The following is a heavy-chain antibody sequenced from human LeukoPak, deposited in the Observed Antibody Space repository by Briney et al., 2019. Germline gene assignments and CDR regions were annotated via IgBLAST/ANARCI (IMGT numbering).Heavy chain of an antibody. CDR3: AKGQGIVGATPAFDY. J-gene: IGHJ4*02. D-gene: IGHD1-26*01. CDR2: INPSGGNT. Sequence: ASVKVSCKASGYTFTSYYMHWVRQAPGQGLEWMGIINPSGGNTSYAQKFQGRVTMTRDMSTSTVYMELSSLRSEDTAVYYCAKGQGIVGATPAFDYWGQGTLVTVSS. CDR1: GYTFTSYY. V-gene: IGHV1-46*01.